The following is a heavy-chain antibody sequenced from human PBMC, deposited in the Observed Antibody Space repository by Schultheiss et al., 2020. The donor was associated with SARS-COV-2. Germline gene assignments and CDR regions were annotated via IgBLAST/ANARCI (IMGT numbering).Heavy chain of an antibody. J-gene: IGHJ5*02. D-gene: IGHD6-13*01. V-gene: IGHV5-10-1*04. CDR3: ARQWGIATNWFDP. Sequence: GESLKISCKGSGYSFTSYWISWVRQMPGKGLEWMGRIDPSDSYTNYSPSFQGQVTISADKSISTAYLQWSSLKASDTAMYYCARQWGIATNWFDPWGQGTLVTVSS. CDR1: GYSFTSYW. CDR2: IDPSDSYT.